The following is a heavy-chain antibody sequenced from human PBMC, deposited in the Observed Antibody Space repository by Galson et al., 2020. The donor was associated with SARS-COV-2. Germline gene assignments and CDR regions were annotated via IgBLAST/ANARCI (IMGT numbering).Heavy chain of an antibody. CDR2: ISTSSSYT. D-gene: IGHD5-18*01. J-gene: IGHJ6*02. CDR1: GFPFSTYS. V-gene: IGHV3-21*01. Sequence: GGSLRLSCAASGFPFSTYSMNWVRLAPGKGLECVSSISTSSSYTYYVDSVKGRFSISRDNPRNSLYLQMNSLRAEDTAVYYCARDEGIRGYNYGRLYYGMDVWGQGTTVTVSS. CDR3: ARDEGIRGYNYGRLYYGMDV.